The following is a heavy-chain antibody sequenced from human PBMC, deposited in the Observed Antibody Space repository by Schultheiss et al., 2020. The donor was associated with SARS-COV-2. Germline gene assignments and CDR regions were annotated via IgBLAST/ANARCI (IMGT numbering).Heavy chain of an antibody. Sequence: ASVKVSCMASGYTFTNYGISWVRQAPGQGLEWMGRINPNSGGTNYAQKFQGRVTITRDTSASTAYMELSSLRSEDTAVYYCARGPRSSGWYYFDYWGQGTLVTVSS. CDR1: GYTFTNYG. CDR3: ARGPRSSGWYYFDY. CDR2: INPNSGGT. J-gene: IGHJ4*02. D-gene: IGHD6-19*01. V-gene: IGHV1-18*01.